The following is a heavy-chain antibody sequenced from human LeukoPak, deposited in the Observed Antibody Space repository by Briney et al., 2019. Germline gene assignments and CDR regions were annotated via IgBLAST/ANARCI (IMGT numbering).Heavy chain of an antibody. CDR3: ARHGDCGGDCAAEYFQH. Sequence: GGSLQISCKGSGYNFTSYWIGWVRQVPGKGVEWMGIIYPGDSDTRSSPSFQVQVTISADKSISTAYLQWSSLKASDTAMYYCARHGDCGGDCAAEYFQHWGQGTLVTVSS. V-gene: IGHV5-51*01. J-gene: IGHJ1*01. D-gene: IGHD2-21*01. CDR2: IYPGDSDT. CDR1: GYNFTSYW.